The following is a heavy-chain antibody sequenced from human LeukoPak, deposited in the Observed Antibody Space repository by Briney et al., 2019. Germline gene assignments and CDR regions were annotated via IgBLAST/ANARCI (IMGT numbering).Heavy chain of an antibody. CDR2: ISYDGGNK. J-gene: IGHJ4*02. CDR1: GFTFSNYA. Sequence: GGSLRLSCAASGFTFSNYAMHWVRQAPGKGLEWVAFISYDGGNKNYADSVKGRFTISRDSSKNTLYLQMNSLRADDTAVYYCAKNKYSSSWYQMDYWGQGTLVTVSS. D-gene: IGHD6-13*01. V-gene: IGHV3-30-3*02. CDR3: AKNKYSSSWYQMDY.